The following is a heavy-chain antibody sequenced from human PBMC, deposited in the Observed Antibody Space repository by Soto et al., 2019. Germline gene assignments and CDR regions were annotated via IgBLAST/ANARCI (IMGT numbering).Heavy chain of an antibody. Sequence: ASVKVSCKASGYTFTGYYMHWVQQAPGQGLEWMGWINPNSVGTNYAQKFQGWVTMTRDTSISRAYMELSRLRSDDTAVYNCARGGYSGSYYWFDHWGQGTRVTVSS. CDR2: INPNSVGT. V-gene: IGHV1-2*04. D-gene: IGHD1-26*01. CDR1: GYTFTGYY. J-gene: IGHJ5*02. CDR3: ARGGYSGSYYWFDH.